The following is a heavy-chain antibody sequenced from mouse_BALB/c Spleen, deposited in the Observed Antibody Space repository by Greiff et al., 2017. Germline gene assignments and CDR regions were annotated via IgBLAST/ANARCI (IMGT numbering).Heavy chain of an antibody. D-gene: IGHD2-1*01. CDR2: INPSTGYT. CDR1: GYTFTSYW. J-gene: IGHJ4*01. CDR3: ARHGNYEDAMDY. V-gene: IGHV1-7*01. Sequence: QVQLQQSGAELAKPGASVKMSCKASGYTFTSYWMHWVKQRPGQGLEWIGYINPSTGYTEYNQKFKDKATLTADKSSSTAYMQLSSLTSEDSAVYYCARHGNYEDAMDYWGQGTSVTVSS.